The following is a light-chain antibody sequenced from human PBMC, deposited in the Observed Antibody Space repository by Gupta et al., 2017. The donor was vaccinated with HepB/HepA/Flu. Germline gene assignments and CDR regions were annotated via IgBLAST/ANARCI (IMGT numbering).Light chain of an antibody. Sequence: IQMTQSPSSLSASVGDRVTITCQASQDISNYLNWYQQKPGKAPKLLIYDASKLETGVPSRFSGSGSGTDFTFTISSLQPEDIATYYCQQYDNLFTFGPGTKVDIK. CDR3: QQYDNLFT. V-gene: IGKV1-33*01. CDR1: QDISNY. J-gene: IGKJ3*01. CDR2: DAS.